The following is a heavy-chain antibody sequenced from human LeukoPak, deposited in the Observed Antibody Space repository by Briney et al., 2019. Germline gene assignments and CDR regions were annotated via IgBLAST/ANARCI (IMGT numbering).Heavy chain of an antibody. CDR3: ARGRYDFWSGSKHLDY. J-gene: IGHJ4*02. Sequence: SETLSLTCTVSGGSISSGDYYWSWIRQPPGKGLEGIGYIYYSGSTYYNPSLKSRVTISVDTSKNQFSLKLSSVTAADTAVYYCARGRYDFWSGSKHLDYWGQGTLVTVSS. CDR1: GGSISSGDYY. CDR2: IYYSGST. V-gene: IGHV4-30-4*08. D-gene: IGHD3-3*01.